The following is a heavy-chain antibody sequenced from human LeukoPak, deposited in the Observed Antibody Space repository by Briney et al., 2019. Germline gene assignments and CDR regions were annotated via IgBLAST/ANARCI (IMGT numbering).Heavy chain of an antibody. D-gene: IGHD6-13*01. Sequence: PSETLSLTCTVSGGSISSYYWSWIRQPPGKGLEWIGYIYYSGSTNYNPSLKSRVTISVDTSKNQFSLKLSSVTAADTAAYYCARVKSSSWYRYYFDYWGQGTLVTVSS. CDR1: GGSISSYY. V-gene: IGHV4-59*01. CDR3: ARVKSSSWYRYYFDY. J-gene: IGHJ4*02. CDR2: IYYSGST.